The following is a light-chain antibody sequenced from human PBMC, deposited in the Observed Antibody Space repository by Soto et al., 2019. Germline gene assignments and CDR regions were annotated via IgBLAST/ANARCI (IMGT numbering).Light chain of an antibody. J-gene: IGKJ1*01. Sequence: DIVMMQSPGTLSLPPGDGATLSCRASESVRRNLAWYQQKPGQAPRLLIHGASTRATGIPARFSGSGSGTEFTLNISSLQSEDCAVYYCQQYNDWWTFGQGTKVEIK. CDR3: QQYNDWWT. CDR1: ESVRRN. CDR2: GAS. V-gene: IGKV3D-15*02.